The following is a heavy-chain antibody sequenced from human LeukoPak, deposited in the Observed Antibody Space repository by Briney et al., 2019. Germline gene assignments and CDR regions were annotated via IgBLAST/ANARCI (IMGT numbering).Heavy chain of an antibody. Sequence: SGGSLRLSCAASGFTFSSDAMSWVRQAPGKGLEWVSAISGSGGTTYYADSVKGRFTISRDNSKNTLYLQMNSLRAEDTAVYYCAKGGRGSGRRDYHYYYGMDVWGQGTTVTVSS. CDR1: GFTFSSDA. J-gene: IGHJ6*02. CDR2: ISGSGGTT. D-gene: IGHD3-16*01. CDR3: AKGGRGSGRRDYHYYYGMDV. V-gene: IGHV3-23*01.